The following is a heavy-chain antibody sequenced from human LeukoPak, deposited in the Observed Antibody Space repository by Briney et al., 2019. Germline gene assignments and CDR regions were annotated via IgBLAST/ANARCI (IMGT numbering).Heavy chain of an antibody. Sequence: SETLSLTCTVSGGSVSSYYWSWIRQPPGKGLEWIGYRHYSGSFNYSPSLKSRAIISLDTSKNQFSLRLSSVTAADTAVYYCARFDYGDSAGRAGPLNFWGQGTLVTVSS. J-gene: IGHJ4*02. D-gene: IGHD4-17*01. CDR1: GGSVSSYY. CDR2: RHYSGSF. V-gene: IGHV4-59*02. CDR3: ARFDYGDSAGRAGPLNF.